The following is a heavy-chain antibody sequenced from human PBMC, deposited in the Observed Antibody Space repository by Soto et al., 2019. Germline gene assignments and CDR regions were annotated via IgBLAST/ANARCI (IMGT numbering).Heavy chain of an antibody. CDR3: TRGMYYYDSSGYYYDGFDM. V-gene: IGHV3-33*01. J-gene: IGHJ3*02. D-gene: IGHD3-22*01. Sequence: GGSLRLSCATDGFGFSSYGMQWVRQAPGKGLVWVAVIWCDGSNTLYGDPVKGRLSISRDNSKNMVYVQMTSRRVDDTAVYYCTRGMYYYDSSGYYYDGFDMSGQGTMVT. CDR2: IWCDGSNT. CDR1: GFGFSSYG.